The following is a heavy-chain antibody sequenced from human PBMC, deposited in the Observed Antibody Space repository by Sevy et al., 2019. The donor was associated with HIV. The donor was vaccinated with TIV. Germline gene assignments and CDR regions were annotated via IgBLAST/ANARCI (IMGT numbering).Heavy chain of an antibody. CDR3: VLGYSSGWYEY. Sequence: SETLSLTCTVSGGSFSSSSYYWGWIRQPPGKGLEWIGSIYYSGSTYYNPSLKSRVTISVDTSKNQFSLKLSSVTAADTAVYYCVLGYSSGWYEYWGQGTLVTVSS. D-gene: IGHD6-19*01. CDR2: IYYSGST. CDR1: GGSFSSSSYY. V-gene: IGHV4-39*01. J-gene: IGHJ4*02.